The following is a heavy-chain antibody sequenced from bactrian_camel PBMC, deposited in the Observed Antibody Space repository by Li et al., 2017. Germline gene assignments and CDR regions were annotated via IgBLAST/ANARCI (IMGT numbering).Heavy chain of an antibody. J-gene: IGHJ4*01. CDR2: IKSGGGST. CDR1: AGTFSDYD. D-gene: IGHD7*01. CDR3: AADFYNLQLARSYNY. Sequence: VQLVESGGGLVQPGRSLRLSCGASAGTFSDYDMSWVRQAPGKGLEWVSGIKSGGGSTYYADSVKGRFTIARDNAKSMVYLQMNSLKPEDTAMYYCAADFYNLQLARSYNYWGQGTQVTV. V-gene: IGHV3S40*01.